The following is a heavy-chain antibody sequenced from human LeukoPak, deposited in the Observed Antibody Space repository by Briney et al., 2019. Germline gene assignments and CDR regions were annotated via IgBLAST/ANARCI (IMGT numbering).Heavy chain of an antibody. CDR2: INHSGST. J-gene: IGHJ4*02. CDR3: ARLSYSSGWLIDY. CDR1: GGSINYY. D-gene: IGHD6-19*01. V-gene: IGHV4-34*01. Sequence: PSETLSLTCTVSGGSINYYWSWIRQPPGKGLEWIGEINHSGSTNYNPSLKSRVTISVDTSKNQFSLKLSSVTAADTAVYYCARLSYSSGWLIDYWGQGTLVTVSS.